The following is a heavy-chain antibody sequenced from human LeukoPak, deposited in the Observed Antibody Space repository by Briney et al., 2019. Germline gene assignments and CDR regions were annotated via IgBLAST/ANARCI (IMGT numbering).Heavy chain of an antibody. Sequence: SETLSLTCAVYGGSFSGYYSSWIRQPPGKGLEWIGEINHSGSTNYNPSLKSRVTTSVDTSKNQFSLKLSSVTAADTAVYYCARLRGRLAARPWAYSSWGQGTLVTVSS. CDR3: ARLRGRLAARPWAYSS. J-gene: IGHJ5*02. CDR2: INHSGST. CDR1: GGSFSGYY. D-gene: IGHD6-6*01. V-gene: IGHV4-34*01.